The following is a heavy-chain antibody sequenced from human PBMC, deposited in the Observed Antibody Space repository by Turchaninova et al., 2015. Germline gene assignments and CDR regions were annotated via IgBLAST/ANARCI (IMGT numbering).Heavy chain of an antibody. J-gene: IGHJ2*01. Sequence: QVQLQESGSGLVKPSQTLSLICAVSGGSISSVGSSWSWIRQPPGKSLEWIGYVDHSGRTNYNPSLKSRVTISVDRSKNQFSLNLSSVTAADTAVYYCARQVGYCNVGSCYDWYFDLWGRGALVTVSS. CDR2: VDHSGRT. CDR3: ARQVGYCNVGSCYDWYFDL. CDR1: GGSISSVGSS. V-gene: IGHV4-30-2*01. D-gene: IGHD2-15*01.